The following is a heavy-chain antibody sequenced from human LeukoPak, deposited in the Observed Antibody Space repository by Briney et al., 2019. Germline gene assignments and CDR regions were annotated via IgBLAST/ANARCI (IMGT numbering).Heavy chain of an antibody. V-gene: IGHV3-69-1*01. CDR2: ISSISYI. CDR1: GFTFDDYG. J-gene: IGHJ4*02. D-gene: IGHD5-12*01. Sequence: PGGSLRLSCAASGFTFDDYGMSWVRQAPGKGLEWVSSISSISYIYYADSVKGRFTISRDNAKNSLYLQMNSLRAEDTAVYYCARGGYSGYDFHYWGQGTLVTVSS. CDR3: ARGGYSGYDFHY.